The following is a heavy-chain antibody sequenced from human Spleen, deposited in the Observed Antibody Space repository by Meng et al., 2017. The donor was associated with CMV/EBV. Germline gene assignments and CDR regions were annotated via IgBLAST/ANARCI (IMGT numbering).Heavy chain of an antibody. Sequence: GSLRLSCTVSGGSISSSSYYWGWIRQPPGKGLEWIGSMYYSGSTYHNPSLKSRVTISLDTSKSQFSLRLSSVTAADTALYYCARDCSSTTFYYYYGMDVWGQGTTVTVSS. CDR2: MYYSGST. D-gene: IGHD2-2*01. CDR3: ARDCSSTTFYYYYGMDV. J-gene: IGHJ6*02. CDR1: GGSISSSSYY. V-gene: IGHV4-39*07.